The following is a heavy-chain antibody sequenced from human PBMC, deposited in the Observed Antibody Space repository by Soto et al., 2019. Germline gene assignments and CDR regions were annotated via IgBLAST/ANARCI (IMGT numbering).Heavy chain of an antibody. CDR2: INHSGST. Sequence: SETLSLTCAVYGGSFSGYYWSWIRQPPGKGLEWIGEINHSGSTNYNPSLKSRVTISVDKSKNQFSLKLSSVTAADTAVYYCANLDMITFGGVIGPNDEFDIWGQGTMVTVSS. V-gene: IGHV4-34*01. D-gene: IGHD3-16*02. CDR1: GGSFSGYY. J-gene: IGHJ3*02. CDR3: ANLDMITFGGVIGPNDEFDI.